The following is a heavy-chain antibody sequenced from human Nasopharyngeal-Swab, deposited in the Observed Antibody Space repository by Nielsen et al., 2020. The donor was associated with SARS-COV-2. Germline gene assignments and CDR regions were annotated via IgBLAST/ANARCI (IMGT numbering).Heavy chain of an antibody. J-gene: IGHJ6*02. CDR2: INPNSGGT. D-gene: IGHD6-6*01. V-gene: IGHV1-2*06. CDR1: GYSFSAYY. Sequence: ASVKVSCTASGYSFSAYYIHLVRQAPGQGLEWMGRINPNSGGTDYAQKFQGRVTMTRDTSIRTAYMDLSSLRSDDTAMYYCARDGTSRGIASRPGLYYYPMDVWGQGTTVTVSS. CDR3: ARDGTSRGIASRPGLYYYPMDV.